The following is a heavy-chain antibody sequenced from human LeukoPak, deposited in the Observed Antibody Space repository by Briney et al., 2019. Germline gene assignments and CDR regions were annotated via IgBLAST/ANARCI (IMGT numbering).Heavy chain of an antibody. D-gene: IGHD3-16*01. J-gene: IGHJ4*02. CDR1: GGSISSYY. Sequence: ETLSLTCTVSGGSISSYYWSWVRQAPGKGLEWVSAISGSGGSTYYADSVKGRFTISRDNSKNTLYLQMNSLRAEDTAVYYCAKDRPGDFDYWGQGTLVTVSS. CDR2: ISGSGGST. CDR3: AKDRPGDFDY. V-gene: IGHV3-23*01.